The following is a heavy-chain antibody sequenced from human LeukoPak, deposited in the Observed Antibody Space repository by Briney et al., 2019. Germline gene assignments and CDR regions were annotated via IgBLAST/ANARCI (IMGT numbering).Heavy chain of an antibody. V-gene: IGHV4-30-2*01. D-gene: IGHD3-10*01. Sequence: SQTLSLTCTVSGGSISSGGYYWSWIRQPPGKGLEWIGYIYHSGSTYYNPSLKSRVTISVDRSKNQFSLKLSSVTAADTAVYYCARAGPMVRGVYDAFDIWGQGTMVTVSS. CDR3: ARAGPMVRGVYDAFDI. CDR1: GGSISSGGYY. J-gene: IGHJ3*02. CDR2: IYHSGST.